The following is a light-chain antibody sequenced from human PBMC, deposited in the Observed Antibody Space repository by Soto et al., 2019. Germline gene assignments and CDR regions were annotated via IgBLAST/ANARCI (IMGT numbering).Light chain of an antibody. CDR3: QHYNSYSEA. J-gene: IGKJ1*01. CDR1: QTISSW. CDR2: KAF. V-gene: IGKV1-5*03. Sequence: DIQLTQKHSNRSGSVGDRVSITCRASQTISSWLAWYQQKPGKAPKLLIYKAFTLKSGVPSRFSGSGSGTEFTLTISSLQPDDFATYYCQHYNSYSEAFGQGTKVDIK.